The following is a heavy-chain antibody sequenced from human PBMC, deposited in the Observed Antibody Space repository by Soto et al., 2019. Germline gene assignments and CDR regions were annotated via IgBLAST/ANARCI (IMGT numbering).Heavy chain of an antibody. CDR3: ARDGVYGSLSY. D-gene: IGHD2-8*01. V-gene: IGHV3-13*01. Sequence: EVQLVESGGGLVQPGGSLRLSCAASGFTFSSYDMHWVRQATGKGLEWVSAIGTAGDTYYPGSVKGRFTISRETAKKSLYLQRNSLRDGDTAVYYCARDGVYGSLSYWGQGTLVTVSS. J-gene: IGHJ4*02. CDR2: IGTAGDT. CDR1: GFTFSSYD.